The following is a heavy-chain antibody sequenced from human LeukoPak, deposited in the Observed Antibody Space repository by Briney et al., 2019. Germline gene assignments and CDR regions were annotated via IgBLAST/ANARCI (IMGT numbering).Heavy chain of an antibody. Sequence: GGSLRLSCAASGFTVSSNYMSWVRQAPGKGLEWVSVIYSSGITYYADSVKGRFTISRDNSKNTLYLQMNSLRAEGTAVYHCARYDFILISYFDLWGRGTLVTVSS. CDR2: IYSSGIT. CDR3: ARYDFILISYFDL. D-gene: IGHD3-3*01. CDR1: GFTVSSNY. J-gene: IGHJ2*01. V-gene: IGHV3-66*01.